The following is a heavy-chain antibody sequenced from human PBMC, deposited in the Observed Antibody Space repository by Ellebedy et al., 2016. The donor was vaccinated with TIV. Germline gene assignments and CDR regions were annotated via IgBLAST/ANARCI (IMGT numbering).Heavy chain of an antibody. V-gene: IGHV4-61*01. CDR1: GDSVTTGSYY. D-gene: IGHD1-26*01. J-gene: IGHJ4*02. CDR3: ARDTREATSGGVYYFDN. CDR2: IYYTGSA. Sequence: MPSETLSLTCTVSGDSVTTGSYYWGSIRQPPGKGLEWFGFIYYTGSANYNPSLKSRVVISVDTSRNQFSLKLTSVTAADTAVYYCARDTREATSGGVYYFDNWGQGTLVTVSS.